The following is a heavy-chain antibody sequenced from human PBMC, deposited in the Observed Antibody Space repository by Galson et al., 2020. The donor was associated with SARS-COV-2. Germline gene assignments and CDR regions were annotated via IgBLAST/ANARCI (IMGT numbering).Heavy chain of an antibody. CDR3: AGSHKNFWYNFDN. V-gene: IGHV3-11*03. J-gene: IGHJ4*02. CDR2: ISPSSHYT. Sequence: KIGESLKIYCTASGLIFSDYYMTWTRQAPGKGLEWISYISPSSHYTNYADSVRGRFTISRDNTKTSLFLHMDSLRAEDTAVYYCAGSHKNFWYNFDNWGQGALVTVSS. CDR1: GLIFSDYY. D-gene: IGHD6-13*01.